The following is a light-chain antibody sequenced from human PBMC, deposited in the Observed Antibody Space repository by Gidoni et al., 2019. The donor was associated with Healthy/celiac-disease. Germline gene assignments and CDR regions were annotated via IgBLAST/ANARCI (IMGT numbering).Light chain of an antibody. CDR3: CSYARSSVA. Sequence: QSALTQTASVSGSPGQSITISCTGTSSDVGSYNLVSWYHTPQGKATKLMIYEGSKRPSRVSNRFSGSKSGNTASLTISGLQAEDEADYYCCSYARSSVAFGGGTKLTVL. CDR2: EGS. J-gene: IGLJ2*01. V-gene: IGLV2-23*01. CDR1: SSDVGSYNL.